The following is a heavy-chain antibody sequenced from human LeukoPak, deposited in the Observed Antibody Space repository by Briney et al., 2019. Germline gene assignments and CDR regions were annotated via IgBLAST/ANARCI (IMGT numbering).Heavy chain of an antibody. J-gene: IGHJ4*02. CDR3: AREEVDTAMVPYFDC. CDR1: GFTFSSYS. Sequence: GGSLRLSCAASGFTFSSYSMNWVRQAPGKGLEWVSSISSSSSYIYYADSVKGRFTISRDNAKNSLYLQMNSLRAEDTAVCYCAREEVDTAMVPYFDCWGQGTLVTVSS. CDR2: ISSSSSYI. V-gene: IGHV3-21*01. D-gene: IGHD5-18*01.